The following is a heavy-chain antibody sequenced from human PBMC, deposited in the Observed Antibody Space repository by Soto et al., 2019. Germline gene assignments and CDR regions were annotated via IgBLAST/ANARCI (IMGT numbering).Heavy chain of an antibody. CDR2: IYPGDSDT. V-gene: IGHV5-51*01. CDR3: ALCSSTSCYAFDI. J-gene: IGHJ3*02. CDR1: GYSFTSYW. D-gene: IGHD2-2*01. Sequence: GESLKISCKGSGYSFTSYWIGWVRQMPGKGLEWMGIIYPGDSDTRYSPSFQGQVTISAAKSISTAYLQWSSLKASDTAMYYCALCSSTSCYAFDIWGQGTMVTVSS.